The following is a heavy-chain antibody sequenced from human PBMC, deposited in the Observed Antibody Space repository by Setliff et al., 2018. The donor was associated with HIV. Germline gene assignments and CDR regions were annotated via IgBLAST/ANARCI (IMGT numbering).Heavy chain of an antibody. CDR3: ARDRLGGTDY. CDR1: GYSISSGYY. CDR2: IFHSAAT. J-gene: IGHJ4*02. D-gene: IGHD1-26*01. V-gene: IGHV4-38-2*02. Sequence: SETLSLTCAVSGYSISSGYYWGWIRQPPGKGLEWIGSIFHSAATNYNPSLKSRVTISIDTSKNQFSLKLTSVTAADTAVYYCARDRLGGTDYWGQGTLVTVSS.